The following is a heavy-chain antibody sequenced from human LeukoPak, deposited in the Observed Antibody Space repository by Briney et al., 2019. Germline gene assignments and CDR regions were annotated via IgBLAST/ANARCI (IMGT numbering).Heavy chain of an antibody. V-gene: IGHV1-46*01. D-gene: IGHD1-14*01. CDR1: GYTFTSYY. CDR2: INPSGGST. CDR3: ARDLITVRTSRGSHEFDY. J-gene: IGHJ4*02. Sequence: GASVKVSCKASGYTFTSYYMHWVRQAPGQGLEWMGIINPSGGSTSYAQKFQGRVTMTRDTSTSTVYMELSSLRSEDTAVYYCARDLITVRTSRGSHEFDYWGRGTLVTVSS.